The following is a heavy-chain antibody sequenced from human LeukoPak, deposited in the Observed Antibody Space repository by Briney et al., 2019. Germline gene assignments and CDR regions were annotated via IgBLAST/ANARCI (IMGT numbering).Heavy chain of an antibody. CDR3: ARPRGYYDSSADAFDI. J-gene: IGHJ3*02. Sequence: SVKVSCKASGGTFSSYAISWVRQAPGQGLEWMGRIIPIFGTANYAQKFQGRDTITTDESTSTAYMELSSLRSEDTAVYYCARPRGYYDSSADAFDIWGQGTMVTVSS. D-gene: IGHD3-22*01. CDR2: IIPIFGTA. CDR1: GGTFSSYA. V-gene: IGHV1-69*05.